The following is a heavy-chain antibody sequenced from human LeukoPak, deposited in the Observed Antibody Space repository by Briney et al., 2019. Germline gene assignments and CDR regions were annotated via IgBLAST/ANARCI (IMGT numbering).Heavy chain of an antibody. Sequence: ASVKVSCKASGYTFTSYYMHWVRQAPGQGLEWMGVINPSDGSTTYAQKFQGRVTMTRDTSTSTVYMDLSSLRSEDTAVYYCARGYPLDWNYFDYWGQGTLVTVSS. V-gene: IGHV1-46*01. J-gene: IGHJ4*02. D-gene: IGHD3/OR15-3a*01. CDR2: INPSDGST. CDR3: ARGYPLDWNYFDY. CDR1: GYTFTSYY.